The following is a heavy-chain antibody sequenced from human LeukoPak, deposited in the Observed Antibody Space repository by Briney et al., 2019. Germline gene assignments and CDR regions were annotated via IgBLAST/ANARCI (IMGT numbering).Heavy chain of an antibody. CDR3: AKNPYSSSWYYFDY. CDR2: INWNGGST. D-gene: IGHD6-13*01. Sequence: GGSLRLSCAASGFTLNDYGMSWVRQAPGKGLEWVSGINWNGGSTGYADSVKGRFTISRDNAKNSLYLQMNSLRAEDTALYYCAKNPYSSSWYYFDYWGQGTLVTVSS. V-gene: IGHV3-20*04. J-gene: IGHJ4*02. CDR1: GFTLNDYG.